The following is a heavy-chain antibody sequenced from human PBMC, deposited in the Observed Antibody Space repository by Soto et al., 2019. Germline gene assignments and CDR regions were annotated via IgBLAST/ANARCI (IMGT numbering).Heavy chain of an antibody. CDR2: INAGNGNT. J-gene: IGHJ4*02. V-gene: IGHV1-3*01. D-gene: IGHD3-10*01. CDR3: ARWYGSGRAHHY. CDR1: GYTFTSYA. Sequence: QVQLVQSGAEVKKPGASVKVSCKASGYTFTSYAMRWVRQAPGQRLEWMGWINAGNGNTKYSPKFQGRVTITRDTSASTAYMELSSLRSEDTAVYYCARWYGSGRAHHYWGQGTLVTVSS.